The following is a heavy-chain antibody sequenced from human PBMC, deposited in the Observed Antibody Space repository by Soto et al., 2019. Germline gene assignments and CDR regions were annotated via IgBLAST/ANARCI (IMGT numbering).Heavy chain of an antibody. CDR3: AKDSDREYFQH. CDR2: ISASDGGA. J-gene: IGHJ1*01. CDR1: GFTFSSYG. D-gene: IGHD3-10*01. Sequence: EVQLLDSGGSLVQPGGSLRLSCAASGFTFSSYGMSWVRQAPEKGLEWVSCISASDGGADYADSVKGRFTISRDNSENTLYLQMNSLRVEDTAVYYCAKDSDREYFQHWGQGTLVTVSS. V-gene: IGHV3-23*01.